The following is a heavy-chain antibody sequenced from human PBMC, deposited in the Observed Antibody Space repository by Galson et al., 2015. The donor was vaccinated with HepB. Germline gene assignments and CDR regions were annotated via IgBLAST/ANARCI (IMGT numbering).Heavy chain of an antibody. CDR2: ISDSGTT. D-gene: IGHD5-12*01. CDR3: ARLTGYDFYNWFDP. J-gene: IGHJ5*02. V-gene: IGHV4-59*01. CDR1: GGSISSNY. Sequence: LSLTCTASGGSISSNYWSWLRQPPGEGPEWIAYISDSGTTDYNPSLRSRVHISIDTSRNQFSLKLSSVTAADTALYYCARLTGYDFYNWFDPWGQGTRVTVSS.